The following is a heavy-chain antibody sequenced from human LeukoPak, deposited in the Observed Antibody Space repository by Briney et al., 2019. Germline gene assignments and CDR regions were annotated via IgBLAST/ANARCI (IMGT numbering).Heavy chain of an antibody. Sequence: GGSLRLSCAASGFTFSTNSMNWVRRAPGKGLEWVSSIGISSSHTFYADSVKGRFTISRDNAENSVYLQMNSLRAEDTAVYYCEKDLTTVATPYYYYYMDVWGKGTTVNVSS. CDR1: GFTFSTNS. V-gene: IGHV3-21*01. CDR2: IGISSSHT. D-gene: IGHD4-23*01. J-gene: IGHJ6*03. CDR3: EKDLTTVATPYYYYYMDV.